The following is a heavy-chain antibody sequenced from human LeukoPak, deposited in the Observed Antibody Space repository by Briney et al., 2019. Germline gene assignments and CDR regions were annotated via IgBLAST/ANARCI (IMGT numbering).Heavy chain of an antibody. CDR2: INPNSGAT. Sequence: ASVKVSCKASGYTFNDYFMHWVRQAPGQGLEWMGWINPNSGATNSAQKFQGRVTMTSDTSISTAYIELRSLTSDDTAVYYCATLRENNYGYYWGQGTLVTVSS. J-gene: IGHJ4*02. D-gene: IGHD5-18*01. V-gene: IGHV1-2*02. CDR3: ATLRENNYGYY. CDR1: GYTFNDYF.